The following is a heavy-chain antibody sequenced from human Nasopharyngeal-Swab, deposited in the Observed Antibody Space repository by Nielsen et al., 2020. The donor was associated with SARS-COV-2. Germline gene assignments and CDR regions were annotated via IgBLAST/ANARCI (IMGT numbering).Heavy chain of an antibody. CDR2: IYYSGST. V-gene: IGHV4-31*03. CDR3: ARGNDDSSGYYTLGY. J-gene: IGHJ4*02. Sequence: SETLSLTCTVSGGSISSGGYYWSWIRQHPGKGLEWIGYIYYSGSTYYNPSLKSRVTISVDTSKNQFSLKLSSVTAADTAVYYCARGNDDSSGYYTLGYWGQGTLVTVSS. D-gene: IGHD3-22*01. CDR1: GGSISSGGYY.